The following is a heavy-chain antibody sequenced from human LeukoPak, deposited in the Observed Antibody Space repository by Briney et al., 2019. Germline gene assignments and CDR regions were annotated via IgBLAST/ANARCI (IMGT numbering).Heavy chain of an antibody. V-gene: IGHV1-69*05. J-gene: IGHJ3*02. D-gene: IGHD3-3*01. CDR3: ASPVPIFGVTAGGVDDDAFDI. CDR1: GGTFSSYA. Sequence: SVKVSCKASGGTFSSYAISWVRQAPGQGLEWMGGIIPIFGTANYAQKFQGRVTITTDESTSTAYMELSSLRSEDTAVYYCASPVPIFGVTAGGVDDDAFDIWGQGTMVTVSS. CDR2: IIPIFGTA.